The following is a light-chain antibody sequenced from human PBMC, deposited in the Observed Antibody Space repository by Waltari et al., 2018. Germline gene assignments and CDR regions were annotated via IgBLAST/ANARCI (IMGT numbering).Light chain of an antibody. Sequence: QSALTQPASVSGSPGHSLTISCTGTNTHVGGCNYVCWYQQHPGKAPKLMIYEVTYRPSGISNRFSGSKSGNTASLTISGLQAEDEADYYCTSYTSSSTLVFGGGTKLTVL. CDR3: TSYTSSSTLV. CDR1: NTHVGGCNY. J-gene: IGLJ3*02. V-gene: IGLV2-14*01. CDR2: EVT.